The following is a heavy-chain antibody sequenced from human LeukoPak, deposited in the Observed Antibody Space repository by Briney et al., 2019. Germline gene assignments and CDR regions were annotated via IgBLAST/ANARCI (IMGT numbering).Heavy chain of an antibody. Sequence: PLRLSGAASGFTFDDYAMHWVRQAPGKGLEGVSGISWNSGSIGYEDSVKGRFTISRDNAKNSLYLQMNSLRAEDMALYYCAKAGSGSTGSAFDIWGQGTMVTVSS. J-gene: IGHJ3*02. CDR3: AKAGSGSTGSAFDI. D-gene: IGHD3-10*01. V-gene: IGHV3-9*03. CDR2: ISWNSGSI. CDR1: GFTFDDYA.